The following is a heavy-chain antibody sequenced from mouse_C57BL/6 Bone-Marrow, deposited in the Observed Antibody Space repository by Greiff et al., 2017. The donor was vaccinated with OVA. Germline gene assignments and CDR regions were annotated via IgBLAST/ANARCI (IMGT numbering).Heavy chain of an antibody. Sequence: QVHVKQSGAELVKPGASVKLSCKASGYTFTSYWMQWVKQRPGQGLEWIGEIDPSDSYTNYNQKFKGKATLTVDTSSSTAYMQLSSLTSEDSAVYYCARDGYYPFAYWGQGTLVTVSA. J-gene: IGHJ3*01. CDR3: ARDGYYPFAY. CDR2: IDPSDSYT. CDR1: GYTFTSYW. D-gene: IGHD2-3*01. V-gene: IGHV1-50*01.